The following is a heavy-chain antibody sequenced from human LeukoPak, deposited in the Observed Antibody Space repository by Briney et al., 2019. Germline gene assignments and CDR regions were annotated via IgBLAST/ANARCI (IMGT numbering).Heavy chain of an antibody. V-gene: IGHV4-59*01. CDR2: IYYSGST. Sequence: SETLSLTCTVSGGSISSYYWSWIRQPPGKGLEWIGYIYYSGSTNYNPPLKSRVTISVDPSKNQFSLKLSSVTAADTAVYYCARFDYVSYGYFDFWGQGTLVTVSS. CDR1: GGSISSYY. CDR3: ARFDYVSYGYFDF. D-gene: IGHD3-16*01. J-gene: IGHJ4*02.